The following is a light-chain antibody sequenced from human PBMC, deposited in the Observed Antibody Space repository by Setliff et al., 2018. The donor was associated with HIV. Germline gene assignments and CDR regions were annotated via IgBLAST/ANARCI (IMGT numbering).Light chain of an antibody. J-gene: IGLJ2*01. V-gene: IGLV2-23*02. Sequence: LTQPASVSGSPGQSITISCTGSSSDVGNTLSVSWYQQNVGEVPKLLIYEVDRRPSGISHRFSGSKSGNTASLTISGLQVEDEADYYCCSYGSGDIWVFGGGT. CDR1: SSDVGNTLS. CDR2: EVD. CDR3: CSYGSGDIWV.